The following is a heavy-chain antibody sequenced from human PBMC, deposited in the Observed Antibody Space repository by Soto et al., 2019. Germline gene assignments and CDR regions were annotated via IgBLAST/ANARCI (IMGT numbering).Heavy chain of an antibody. CDR3: TRAGYMDV. Sequence: GGSLRLSCAASGFTFSGYWMHWVRQAPGKGLVWVSRINSDGTSTSYADSVKGRFTISGDNAKNTLFLQMNGLRAEDTAVYYCTRAGYMDVWGKGTTVTVSS. J-gene: IGHJ6*03. CDR1: GFTFSGYW. CDR2: INSDGTST. V-gene: IGHV3-74*01.